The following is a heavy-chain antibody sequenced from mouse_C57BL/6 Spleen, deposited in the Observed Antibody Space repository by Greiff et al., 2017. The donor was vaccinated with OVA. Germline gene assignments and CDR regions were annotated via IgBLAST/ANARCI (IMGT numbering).Heavy chain of an antibody. J-gene: IGHJ3*01. CDR2: IYPRSGNT. D-gene: IGHD2-3*01. CDR1: GYTFTSYG. CDR3: ARSGAYDGYPFAY. V-gene: IGHV1-81*01. Sequence: VQLQQSGAELARPGASVKLSCKASGYTFTSYGISWVKQRTGQGLEWIGEIYPRSGNTYYNEKFKGKATLTADKSSSTAYMELRSLTSEDSAVYFCARSGAYDGYPFAYWGQGTLVTVSA.